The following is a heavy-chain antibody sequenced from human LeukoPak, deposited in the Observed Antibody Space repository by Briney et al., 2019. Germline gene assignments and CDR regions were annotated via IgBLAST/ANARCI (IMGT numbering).Heavy chain of an antibody. J-gene: IGHJ4*02. V-gene: IGHV1-46*01. CDR1: GYTFTTYY. D-gene: IGHD1-1*01. Sequence: ASVKVSCKASGYTFTTYYMHWVRQAPGQGLEWMGIINPSGGSTSSAQKFQDRVTMTRDTSTSTVYMELRSLRSEDTAVYYCARASKRMTTLDYWGQGTLVTVSS. CDR3: ARASKRMTTLDY. CDR2: INPSGGST.